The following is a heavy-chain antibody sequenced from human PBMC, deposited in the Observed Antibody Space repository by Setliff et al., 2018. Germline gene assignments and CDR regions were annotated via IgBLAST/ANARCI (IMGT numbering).Heavy chain of an antibody. D-gene: IGHD3-22*01. Sequence: PGGSLRLSCAASGFTFSNYAMSWVRQAPGKGLEWVSAISGSGVSTYHADSVKGRFTISRDNSKNTLYLHMNGLRAEDTAVFYCAKAAYYYDSSGSYFDYWGQGTLVTVSS. CDR3: AKAAYYYDSSGSYFDY. J-gene: IGHJ4*02. CDR2: ISGSGVST. CDR1: GFTFSNYA. V-gene: IGHV3-23*01.